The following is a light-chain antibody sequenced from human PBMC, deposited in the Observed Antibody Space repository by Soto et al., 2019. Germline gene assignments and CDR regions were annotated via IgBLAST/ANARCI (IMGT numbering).Light chain of an antibody. Sequence: EIVMTQSPATLSVSPVERATLSCRASQRFSSNLAWYQPKPGQAPRLLIYGASTRATGIPARFSGSGSGTEFTLTTSSLQSEDFAGYYCQQYNNWPPWTFGQGTKVEIK. V-gene: IGKV3-15*01. J-gene: IGKJ1*01. CDR3: QQYNNWPPWT. CDR1: QRFSSN. CDR2: GAS.